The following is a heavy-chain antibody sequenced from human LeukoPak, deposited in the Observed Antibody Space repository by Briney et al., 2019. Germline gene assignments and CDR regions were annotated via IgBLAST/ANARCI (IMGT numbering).Heavy chain of an antibody. J-gene: IGHJ5*02. Sequence: GGPLRLSCAASGFTFSSYWMSWVRQAPGKGLEWVANIKQDGSEKYYVDSVKGRFTISRDNAKNSLYLQMNSLRAEDTAMYYCARHRALGDTAVVPTPMFWFDPWGQGTLVTVSS. CDR2: IKQDGSEK. D-gene: IGHD2-2*01. CDR3: ARHRALGDTAVVPTPMFWFDP. CDR1: GFTFSSYW. V-gene: IGHV3-7*03.